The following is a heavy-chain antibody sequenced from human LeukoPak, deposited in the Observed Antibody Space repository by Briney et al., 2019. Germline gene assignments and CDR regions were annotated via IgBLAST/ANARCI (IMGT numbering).Heavy chain of an antibody. Sequence: SETLSLTCTVSGGSISPYFWSWIRQPAGKGLEWIGRIYTSGSTNYNPSLKSRVTMSVDTSKNQFSLKLSSVTAADTAVYYCAGDTFGRIAARYYYYYYMDVWGKGTTVTVSS. V-gene: IGHV4-4*07. CDR1: GGSISPYF. J-gene: IGHJ6*03. CDR2: IYTSGST. D-gene: IGHD6-6*01. CDR3: AGDTFGRIAARYYYYYYMDV.